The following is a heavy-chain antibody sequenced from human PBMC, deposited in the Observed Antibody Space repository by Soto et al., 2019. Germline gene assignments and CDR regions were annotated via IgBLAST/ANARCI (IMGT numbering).Heavy chain of an antibody. CDR2: ISAYNGNT. Sequence: ASVKVSSKASGYTFTTYAMHWVRQSPGQRPEWMGWISAYNGNTNYAQKLQGRVTMTTDTSTSTAYMELRSLRSDDTAVYYCARIKRYYDALDVWGKGTTVTVSS. V-gene: IGHV1-18*01. CDR1: GYTFTTYA. CDR3: ARIKRYYDALDV. J-gene: IGHJ6*04.